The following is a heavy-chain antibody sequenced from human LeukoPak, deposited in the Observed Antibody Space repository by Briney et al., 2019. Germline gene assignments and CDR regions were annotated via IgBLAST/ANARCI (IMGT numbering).Heavy chain of an antibody. J-gene: IGHJ3*02. D-gene: IGHD2-15*01. Sequence: ETLSLTCTVSGVSIYSSTYYWAWIRQPPGKGLEFIGSTYYNVNTDHNPSLKSRLTISVDTSTNHFSLRLTSVTAADTAIYYCARQLAAGNDAFDIWGQGTVVTAPS. CDR3: ARQLAAGNDAFDI. CDR2: TYYNVNT. CDR1: GVSIYSSTYY. V-gene: IGHV4-39*01.